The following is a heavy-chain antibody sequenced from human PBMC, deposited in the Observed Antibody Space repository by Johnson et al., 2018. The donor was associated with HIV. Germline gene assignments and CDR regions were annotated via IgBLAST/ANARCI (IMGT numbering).Heavy chain of an antibody. D-gene: IGHD6-6*01. Sequence: QVQLVESGGGVVQPGGSLRLSCAASGFTFSSYGMHWVRQAPGKGLEWVAFIRFDGSNKYYADSVKGRFTISRDNSKNTLYLQMNSLRAEDTAVYYCAKDGEYSSPGAFDILGQGTMVTVSS. CDR2: IRFDGSNK. V-gene: IGHV3-30*02. CDR1: GFTFSSYG. CDR3: AKDGEYSSPGAFDI. J-gene: IGHJ3*02.